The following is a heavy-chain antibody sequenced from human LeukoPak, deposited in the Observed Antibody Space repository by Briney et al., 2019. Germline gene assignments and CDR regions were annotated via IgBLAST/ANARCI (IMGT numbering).Heavy chain of an antibody. CDR2: ISYDGSNK. CDR3: AKALRGDYVFDY. CDR1: GFTFSSYG. Sequence: GRSLRLSCAASGFTFSSYGMHWVRQAPGKGLEWVAVISYDGSNKYYADSVKGRFTISRDNSKNTLYLQMNSLRAEDTAVYYCAKALRGDYVFDYWGQGTLVTVSS. J-gene: IGHJ4*02. D-gene: IGHD4-17*01. V-gene: IGHV3-30*18.